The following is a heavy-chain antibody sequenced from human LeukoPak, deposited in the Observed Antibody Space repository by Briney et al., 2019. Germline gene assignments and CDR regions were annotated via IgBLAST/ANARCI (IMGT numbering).Heavy chain of an antibody. CDR2: INHSGST. CDR1: GGSFSGDH. CDR3: ARAGAGAYYGMDV. D-gene: IGHD6-13*01. Sequence: SETLSLTCGVYGGSFSGDHWTWIRLRPGKGLEWIGDINHSGSTHYNPSLKSRVTISVDTSKNQFSLKLSSVTAADTAVYYCARAGAGAYYGMDVWGQGTTVTVSS. V-gene: IGHV4-34*01. J-gene: IGHJ6*02.